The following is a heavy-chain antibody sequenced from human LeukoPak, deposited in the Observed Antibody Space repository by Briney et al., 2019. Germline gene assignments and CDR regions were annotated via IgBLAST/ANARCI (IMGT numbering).Heavy chain of an antibody. CDR1: GFTFSDYY. V-gene: IGHV4-4*09. D-gene: IGHD3-10*01. CDR2: IYTSGST. J-gene: IGHJ6*03. Sequence: GSLRLSCAASGFTFSDYYMSWIRQAPGKGLEWIGYIYTSGSTNYNPSLKSRVTISVDTSKNQFSLKLSSVTAADTAVYYCATGSGNPTSSYYYYMDVWGKGTTVTVSS. CDR3: ATGSGNPTSSYYYYMDV.